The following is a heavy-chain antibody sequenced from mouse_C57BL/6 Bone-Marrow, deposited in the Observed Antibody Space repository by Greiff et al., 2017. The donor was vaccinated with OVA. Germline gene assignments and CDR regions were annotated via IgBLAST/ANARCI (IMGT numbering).Heavy chain of an antibody. V-gene: IGHV3-6*01. CDR1: GYSITSGYY. J-gene: IGHJ3*01. CDR2: ISYDGSN. CDR3: ARKELGAWFAY. D-gene: IGHD4-1*01. Sequence: EVKLMESGPGLVKPSQSLSLTCSVTGYSITSGYYWNWIRQFPGNKLEWMGYISYDGSNNYNPSLKNRISITRDTAKNQFFLKLNSVTTEDTATYYCARKELGAWFAYWGQGTLVTVSA.